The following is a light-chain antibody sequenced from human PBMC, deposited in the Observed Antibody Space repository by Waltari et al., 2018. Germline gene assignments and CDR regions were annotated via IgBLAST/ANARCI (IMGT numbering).Light chain of an antibody. Sequence: DIQMTQSPSSLSASVGDRVTITCRASQSISSYLNWYQQKPGKAPKLLIYAASSLQSGVPSRCSGSGSGTDFTLTISSLQPDDFATYYCQQSYSTPMYTFGQGTKLEIK. J-gene: IGKJ2*01. CDR3: QQSYSTPMYT. CDR1: QSISSY. V-gene: IGKV1-39*01. CDR2: AAS.